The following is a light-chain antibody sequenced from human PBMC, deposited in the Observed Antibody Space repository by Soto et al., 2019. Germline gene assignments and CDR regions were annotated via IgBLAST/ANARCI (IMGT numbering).Light chain of an antibody. CDR3: MQALQSPYT. CDR1: QSLLHSNVNHF. CDR2: LGS. Sequence: EIVMTQSPLSLPVTPGEPASISCRSSQSLLHSNVNHFFDWYLQKPGQSPQLLIYLGSNRASGVPDRFSGSGSGTEFTMKISRVEAEDVGVYYCMQALQSPYTFGQGNKLEIK. V-gene: IGKV2-28*01. J-gene: IGKJ2*01.